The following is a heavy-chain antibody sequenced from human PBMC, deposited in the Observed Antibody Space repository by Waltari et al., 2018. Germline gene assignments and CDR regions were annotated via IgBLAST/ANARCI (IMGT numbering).Heavy chain of an antibody. D-gene: IGHD3-22*01. J-gene: IGHJ4*02. CDR2: FDPEDGET. CDR1: GYTLTELS. Sequence: QVQLVQSGAEVKKPGASVKVSCKVSGYTLTELSMHWVRQAPGKGLEWMGGFDPEDGETIYAQKFQGRVTMTEDTSTDTAYMELSSLRSEDTAVYYCATGADYYDSSGYLFDYWGQGTLVTVSS. CDR3: ATGADYYDSSGYLFDY. V-gene: IGHV1-24*01.